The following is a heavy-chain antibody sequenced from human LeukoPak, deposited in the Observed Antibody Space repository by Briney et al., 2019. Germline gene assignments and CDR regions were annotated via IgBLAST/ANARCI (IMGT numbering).Heavy chain of an antibody. CDR1: GGSNSSFY. CDR2: IHYSGNT. Sequence: PSETLSLTCTVSGGSNSSFYWSWIRQPPGKGLEWIGYIHYSGNTKYNPSLKSRVTVSLDTSKKQFSLRLSSVTAADTAVYYCARDRATVTNDYWFDPWGQGTLVTVSS. V-gene: IGHV4-59*01. D-gene: IGHD4-11*01. CDR3: ARDRATVTNDYWFDP. J-gene: IGHJ5*02.